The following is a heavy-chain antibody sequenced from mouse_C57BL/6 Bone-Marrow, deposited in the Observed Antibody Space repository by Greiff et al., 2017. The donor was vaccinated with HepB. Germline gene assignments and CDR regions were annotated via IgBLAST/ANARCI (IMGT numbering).Heavy chain of an antibody. CDR2: IRSKSNNYAT. CDR3: VICYYGSSYAY. V-gene: IGHV10-1*01. J-gene: IGHJ3*01. CDR1: GFSFNTYA. D-gene: IGHD1-1*01. Sequence: EVQLVESGGGLVQPKGSLKLSCAASGFSFNTYAMNWVRQAPGKGLEWVACIRSKSNNYATYYADSVKDRFTISRDDSESMLYLQMNNLKTEDTAMDYCVICYYGSSYAYWGQGTLVTVSA.